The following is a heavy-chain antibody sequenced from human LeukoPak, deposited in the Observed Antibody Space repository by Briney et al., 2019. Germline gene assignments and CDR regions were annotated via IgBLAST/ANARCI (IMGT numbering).Heavy chain of an antibody. CDR1: GGSFSGYY. Sequence: SETLSLTCAVYGGSFSGYYWSWIRQPPGKGLEWIGEINHSGSTNYNPSLKSRVTISVDTSKNQFSLKLSSVTAADTAVYYCARRGDYRDFLFDPWGQGTLVTVSS. V-gene: IGHV4-34*01. D-gene: IGHD4-17*01. CDR2: INHSGST. CDR3: ARRGDYRDFLFDP. J-gene: IGHJ5*02.